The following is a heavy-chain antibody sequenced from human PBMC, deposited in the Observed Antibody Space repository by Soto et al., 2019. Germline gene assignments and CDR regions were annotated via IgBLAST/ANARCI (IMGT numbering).Heavy chain of an antibody. CDR2: LRDSGVSP. Sequence: EVHLLESGGGLVQPGGSLRLSCAGSGFPFSSYAMSWVRQAPEKGLEWVSALRDSGVSPYYADSVKGRFTISRDNSKNTLYLQMDSLRVEDTALYYCAKMTSDSYGRNYGMDVWGQGTTVIVSS. D-gene: IGHD5-18*01. J-gene: IGHJ6*02. CDR3: AKMTSDSYGRNYGMDV. V-gene: IGHV3-23*01. CDR1: GFPFSSYA.